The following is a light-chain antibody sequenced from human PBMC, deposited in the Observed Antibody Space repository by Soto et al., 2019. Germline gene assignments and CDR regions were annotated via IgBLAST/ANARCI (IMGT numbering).Light chain of an antibody. V-gene: IGKV3-20*01. CDR2: AAS. CDR3: NHYGRSPIFT. J-gene: IGKJ3*01. CDR1: QSVANNH. Sequence: EVVLTQSPGTLSLSAGERATLSCRASQSVANNHLAWYQQRPGQAPRLLIYAASTRAAGIPDRFSGSGSGTYFTLTISRLEPEDFGVFFWNHYGRSPIFTFGPGTTVDMK.